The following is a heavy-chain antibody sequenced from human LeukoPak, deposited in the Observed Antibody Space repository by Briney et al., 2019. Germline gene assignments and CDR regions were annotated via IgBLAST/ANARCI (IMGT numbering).Heavy chain of an antibody. J-gene: IGHJ4*02. CDR1: GFTFSNYS. D-gene: IGHD3-22*01. CDR2: ISSGSRTI. Sequence: PGGSLRLSCAASGFTFSNYSMNWVRQAPGKGLEWVSYISSGSRTIYYADSVKGRCTISRDNAENSLYLQMSSLRAEDTAVYYCARDVYYYDSSGYHFAGGFDYWGQGTLVTVSS. V-gene: IGHV3-48*01. CDR3: ARDVYYYDSSGYHFAGGFDY.